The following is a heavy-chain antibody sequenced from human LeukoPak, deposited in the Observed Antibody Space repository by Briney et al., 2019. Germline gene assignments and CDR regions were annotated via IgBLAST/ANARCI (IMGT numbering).Heavy chain of an antibody. Sequence: GGSLRLSCAASGFTYSSYWMSWVRQAPGKGLEWVANIRQDGSEKDYVDSVKGRFTISRDNAKNSLYLQMNSLRAEDTAVYYCARVRGGYCSSTSCSHGMDYWGQGTLVTVSS. D-gene: IGHD2-2*01. CDR2: IRQDGSEK. V-gene: IGHV3-7*01. CDR3: ARVRGGYCSSTSCSHGMDY. CDR1: GFTYSSYW. J-gene: IGHJ4*02.